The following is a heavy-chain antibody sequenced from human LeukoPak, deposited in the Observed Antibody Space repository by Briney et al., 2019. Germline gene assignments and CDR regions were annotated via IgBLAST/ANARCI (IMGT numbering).Heavy chain of an antibody. CDR3: ASPARLVRGY. CDR2: ISSSGSTI. CDR1: GFTFSSYG. Sequence: GGSLRLSCAASGFTFSSYGMHWVRQAPGKGLEWVSYISSSGSTIYYADSVKGRFTISRDNAKNSLYLQMNSLRAEDTAVYYCASPARLVRGYWGQGTLVTVSS. J-gene: IGHJ4*02. D-gene: IGHD6-13*01. V-gene: IGHV3-48*04.